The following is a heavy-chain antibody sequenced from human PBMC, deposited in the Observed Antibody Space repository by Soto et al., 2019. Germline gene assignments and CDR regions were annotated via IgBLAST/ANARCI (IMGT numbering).Heavy chain of an antibody. CDR2: IKQDGSEK. Sequence: PRLSCAASGFTFSSYWMSWVRQAPGKGLEWVANIKQDGSEKYYVDSVKGRFTISRDNAKNSLYLQMNSLRAEDTAVYSCARVARGPIAAAGNPPYYYYGMDVWGQGTTVTVSS. CDR1: GFTFSSYW. CDR3: ARVARGPIAAAGNPPYYYYGMDV. V-gene: IGHV3-7*03. D-gene: IGHD6-13*01. J-gene: IGHJ6*02.